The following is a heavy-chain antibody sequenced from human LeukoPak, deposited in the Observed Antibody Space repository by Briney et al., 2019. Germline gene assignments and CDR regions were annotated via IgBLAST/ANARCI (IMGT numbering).Heavy chain of an antibody. D-gene: IGHD3-3*01. CDR2: INPSGGST. V-gene: IGHV1-46*01. CDR3: ARDRGRITIFGVVISPTDYFDY. J-gene: IGHJ4*02. CDR1: GYTFTSYY. Sequence: ASVKVSCKASGYTFTSYYMHWVRQAPGQGLEWMGIINPSGGSTSYAQKFQGRVTMTRDMSTSTVYMELSSLRSEDTAVYYCARDRGRITIFGVVISPTDYFDYWGQGTLVTVSS.